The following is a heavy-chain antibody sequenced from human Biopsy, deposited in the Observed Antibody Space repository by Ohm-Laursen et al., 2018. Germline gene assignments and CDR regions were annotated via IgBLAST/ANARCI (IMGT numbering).Heavy chain of an antibody. J-gene: IGHJ4*02. CDR2: IDYRGST. CDR3: ATTTMDTSGWFGNYFDS. V-gene: IGHV4-59*08. CDR1: SGSISSYY. D-gene: IGHD6-19*01. Sequence: SETLSLTCPVSSGSISSYYWSWIRQPPGKGLEWIGYIDYRGSTKYNPSLRSRVTMSIDTSGNQFSLKLSSVTAADTAVYYCATTTMDTSGWFGNYFDSWGQGTLVTVSA.